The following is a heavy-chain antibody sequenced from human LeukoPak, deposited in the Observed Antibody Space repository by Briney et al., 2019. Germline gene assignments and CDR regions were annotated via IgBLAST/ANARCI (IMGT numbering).Heavy chain of an antibody. V-gene: IGHV3-15*01. CDR1: GFTFSNAW. CDR2: IKSKTDGGTT. J-gene: IGHJ4*02. D-gene: IGHD3-10*01. Sequence: PGGSLRLSCAASGFTFSNAWMSWVRQAPGKGLEWVGRIKSKTDGGTTDYAAPVKGRFTISRDDSKNTLYPQMNSLKTEDTAVYYCTTDNQLWFGELLSAYFDYWGQGTLVTVSS. CDR3: TTDNQLWFGELLSAYFDY.